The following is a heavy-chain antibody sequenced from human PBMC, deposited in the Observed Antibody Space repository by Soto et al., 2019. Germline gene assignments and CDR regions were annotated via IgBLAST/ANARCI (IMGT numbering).Heavy chain of an antibody. V-gene: IGHV1-18*04. CDR3: XXVRRKLGEDYYYYGMDV. J-gene: IGHJ6*02. D-gene: IGHD3-10*01. CDR2: ISAYNGNT. Sequence: QVQLVQSGAEVKKPGASVKVSCKASGYTFTSYGISWVRQAPGQGLEWMGWISAYNGNTNYAQKLQGRVTMTTDTSTSTAYMELRSLRSDYTAVYYCXXVRRKLGEDYYYYGMDVWGQGTTVTVSS. CDR1: GYTFTSYG.